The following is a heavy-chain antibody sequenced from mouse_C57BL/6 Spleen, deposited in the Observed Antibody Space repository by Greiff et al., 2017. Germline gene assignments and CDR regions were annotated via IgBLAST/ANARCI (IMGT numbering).Heavy chain of an antibody. D-gene: IGHD1-1*01. V-gene: IGHV5-4*03. Sequence: EVKLVESGGGLVKPGGSLKLSCAASGFTFSSYAMSWVRQTPEKRLAWVATISDGGSYTYYPDNVKGRFTISRDNAKNNLYLQMSHLKSEDTAMYYCARAKVDYYGSTFDYWGQGTTLTVSS. CDR3: ARAKVDYYGSTFDY. J-gene: IGHJ2*01. CDR1: GFTFSSYA. CDR2: ISDGGSYT.